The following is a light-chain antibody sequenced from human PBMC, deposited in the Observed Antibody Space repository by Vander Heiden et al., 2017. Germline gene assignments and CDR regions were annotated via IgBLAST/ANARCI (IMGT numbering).Light chain of an antibody. Sequence: DIQMTQSPSSLSASVGDRVTITCRASQSIANLLNWYQQKPGKAPKLLIYAASSLQSGVPSRFSGSGSGTDFTLTISSLQPEDFATYYCQQSYSTPRTFGQGTKVEI. CDR1: QSIANL. CDR3: QQSYSTPRT. V-gene: IGKV1-39*01. CDR2: AAS. J-gene: IGKJ1*01.